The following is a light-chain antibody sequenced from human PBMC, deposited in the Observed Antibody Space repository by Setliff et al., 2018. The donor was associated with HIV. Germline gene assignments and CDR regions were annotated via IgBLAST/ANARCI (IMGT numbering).Light chain of an antibody. CDR3: QQYGSSPWT. J-gene: IGKJ1*01. CDR2: GAS. V-gene: IGKV3-20*01. CDR1: QNINSDY. Sequence: IVLTQSPGTLSLSPGEKATLSCRASQNINSDYLAWYQQKPGQAPRLLIYGASSWATGIPDRFSGSGSGTDFTLTISRLEAEDFAVYYCQQYGSSPWTFGQGTKVDIK.